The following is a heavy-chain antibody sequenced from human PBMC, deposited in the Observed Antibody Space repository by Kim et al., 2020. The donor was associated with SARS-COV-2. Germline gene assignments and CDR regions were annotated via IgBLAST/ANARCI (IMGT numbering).Heavy chain of an antibody. V-gene: IGHV7-4-1*02. Sequence: ASVKVSCKTSGYPFTRSALHWVRQAPGQGLELMGWINTKTGKPTYAQAFTGRFVFSLDTSVTTAHLQISGLKADDTAVYFCAKESGRDYYFDSWGQGT. D-gene: IGHD3-10*01. CDR1: GYPFTRSA. J-gene: IGHJ4*02. CDR3: AKESGRDYYFDS. CDR2: INTKTGKP.